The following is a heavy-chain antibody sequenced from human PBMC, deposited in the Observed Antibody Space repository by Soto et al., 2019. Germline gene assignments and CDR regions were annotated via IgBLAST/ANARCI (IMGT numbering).Heavy chain of an antibody. V-gene: IGHV3-23*01. CDR1: GYIFSNYA. J-gene: IGHJ4*02. Sequence: EVQLLESGGGLVQPGGSLRLSCAASGYIFSNYAMSWVRQAPGKGLEWVSAITGSGDTTPYADSVKGRFTISRDNSKNPLYLQMNSLRAEDTAVYYCARGTMTTVTWGLWGQGTLVTVSS. CDR3: ARGTMTTVTWGL. D-gene: IGHD4-17*01. CDR2: ITGSGDTT.